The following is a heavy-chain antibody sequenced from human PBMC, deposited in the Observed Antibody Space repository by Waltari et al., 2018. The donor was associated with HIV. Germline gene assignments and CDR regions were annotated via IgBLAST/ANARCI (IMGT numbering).Heavy chain of an antibody. D-gene: IGHD2-21*02. CDR1: GGSISSGSYY. CDR2: IESSGST. Sequence: QVQLQESGPGLVKPSQTLSLTCTVSGGSISSGSYYWSWIRQPAGKGLEWIGRIESSGSTNYNPSLTSRVTISVDTSKNQFSLKLSSVTAADTAVYYCARWGGGDCFAEYFQHWGQGTLVTVSS. V-gene: IGHV4-61*02. J-gene: IGHJ1*01. CDR3: ARWGGGDCFAEYFQH.